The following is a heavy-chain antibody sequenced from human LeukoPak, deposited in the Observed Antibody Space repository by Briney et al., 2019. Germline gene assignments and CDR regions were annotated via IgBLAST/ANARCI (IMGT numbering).Heavy chain of an antibody. Sequence: SETLSLTCTVSGGSISSGSYYWSWIRQPAGKGLEWIGRIYTSGSTNYNPSLKSRVTISVDTSKNQFSLKLSSVTAADTAVYYCAAGSRNQPYYFDYWGQGTLVTVSS. J-gene: IGHJ4*02. CDR1: GGSISSGSYY. CDR2: IYTSGST. D-gene: IGHD1-14*01. V-gene: IGHV4-61*02. CDR3: AAGSRNQPYYFDY.